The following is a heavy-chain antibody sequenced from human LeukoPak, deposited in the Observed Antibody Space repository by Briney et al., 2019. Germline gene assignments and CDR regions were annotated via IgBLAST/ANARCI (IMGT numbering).Heavy chain of an antibody. CDR2: IYYSGST. CDR3: ARGGERGSDY. D-gene: IGHD4-17*01. J-gene: IGHJ4*02. V-gene: IGHV4-39*07. Sequence: SETLSLTCTVSGGSISSSSYYWGWIRQPPGKGLEWIGSIYYSGSTYYNPSLKSRVTISVDTSKNQFSLKLSSVTAADTAVYYCARGGERGSDYWGQGTLVTVSS. CDR1: GGSISSSSYY.